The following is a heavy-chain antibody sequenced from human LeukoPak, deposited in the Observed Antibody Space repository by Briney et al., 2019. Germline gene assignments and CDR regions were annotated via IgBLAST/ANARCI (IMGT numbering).Heavy chain of an antibody. D-gene: IGHD6-13*01. CDR3: ARAGGIAARIYYYYYMDV. J-gene: IGHJ6*03. V-gene: IGHV1-18*01. CDR2: ISAYNGNT. Sequence: ASVKVSCKASGYTFTSSGISWVRQAPGQGLESMGWISAYNGNTNYAQKLQGRVTMTTDTSTSTAYMELRSLRSDDTAVYYCARAGGIAARIYYYYYMDVGGKGTTVTVSS. CDR1: GYTFTSSG.